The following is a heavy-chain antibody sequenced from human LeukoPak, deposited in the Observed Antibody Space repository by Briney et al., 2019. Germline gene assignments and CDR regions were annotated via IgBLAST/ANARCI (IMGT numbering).Heavy chain of an antibody. CDR3: ARKRVTIFGVVTFDAMDV. CDR1: GFTFSSYS. CDR2: ISSSSSTI. V-gene: IGHV3-48*01. J-gene: IGHJ6*04. D-gene: IGHD3-3*01. Sequence: GGSLRLSCAASGFTFSSYSMNWVRQAPGKGLEWVSYISSSSSTIYYADSVKGRFTISRDNAKNSLYLQMNSLRAEDTAVYYCARKRVTIFGVVTFDAMDVWGKGTTVTVSS.